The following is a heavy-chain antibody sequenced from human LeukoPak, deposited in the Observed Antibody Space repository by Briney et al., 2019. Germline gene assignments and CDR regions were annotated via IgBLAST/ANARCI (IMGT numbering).Heavy chain of an antibody. CDR2: IYSGGST. J-gene: IGHJ4*02. Sequence: GGSLRLSCAVSGFTVSSNYMSWVRQAPGKGLEWVSVIYSGGSTYYADSVKGRFTISRDNSKNTLYLQMNSLRAEDTAVYYCARGRPFDYWGQGTLVTVSS. V-gene: IGHV3-66*01. CDR3: ARGRPFDY. CDR1: GFTVSSNY.